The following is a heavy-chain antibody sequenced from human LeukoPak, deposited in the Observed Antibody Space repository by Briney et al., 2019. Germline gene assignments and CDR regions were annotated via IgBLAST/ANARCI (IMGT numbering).Heavy chain of an antibody. CDR2: IYYSGST. CDR1: GGSISSGGYY. Sequence: PSETLSLTCTVSGGSISSGGYYWSWIRQHPGKGLEWIGYIYYSGSTYYNPSLKSRVTISVDTSKNQFSLKLSSVTAADTAVYYCARARPRYCSSTSCSLNWFDPWGQGTLVTVSS. J-gene: IGHJ5*02. V-gene: IGHV4-31*03. D-gene: IGHD2-2*01. CDR3: ARARPRYCSSTSCSLNWFDP.